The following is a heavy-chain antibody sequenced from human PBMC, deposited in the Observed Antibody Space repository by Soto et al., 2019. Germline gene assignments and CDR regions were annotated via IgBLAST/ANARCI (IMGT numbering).Heavy chain of an antibody. D-gene: IGHD6-19*01. CDR3: ARARAGDC. CDR1: GYTFTSYY. Sequence: QVQLVQSGAEVKKPGASVKVSCKASGYTFTSYYMHWVRQAPGQGLEWMGIINPSGGTTIYAQKFQGRVTMTRDTSTSTVYMELSSLTSDDTAVYYCARARAGDCWGQGTLVTVSS. CDR2: INPSGGTT. V-gene: IGHV1-46*01. J-gene: IGHJ4*02.